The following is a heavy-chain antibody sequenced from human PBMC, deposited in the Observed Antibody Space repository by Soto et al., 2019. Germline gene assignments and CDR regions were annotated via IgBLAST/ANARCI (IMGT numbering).Heavy chain of an antibody. CDR1: GGTFSSYA. V-gene: IGHV1-69*13. Sequence: ASVKVSCKASGGTFSSYAISWVRQAPGQGLEWMGGIIPIFGTANYAQKFQGRVTITADESTSTAYMELSSLRSEGTAVYYCARDFRLPTTGIAAAGIFDYWGQGTLVTVSS. CDR3: ARDFRLPTTGIAAAGIFDY. J-gene: IGHJ4*02. D-gene: IGHD6-13*01. CDR2: IIPIFGTA.